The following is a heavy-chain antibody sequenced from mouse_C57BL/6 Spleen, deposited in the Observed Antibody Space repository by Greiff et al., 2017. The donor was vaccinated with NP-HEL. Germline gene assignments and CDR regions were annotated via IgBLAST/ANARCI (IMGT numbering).Heavy chain of an antibody. Sequence: EVQLQQSGPELVKPGASVKISCKASGYTFTDYYMNWVKQSHGKSLEWIGDINPNNGGTSYNQKFKGKATLTVDKSSSTAYMELRSLTSEDSAVYYCARSSIYYVYDFYAMDYWGQGTSVTVSS. V-gene: IGHV1-26*01. CDR3: ARSSIYYVYDFYAMDY. CDR2: INPNNGGT. CDR1: GYTFTDYY. D-gene: IGHD2-2*01. J-gene: IGHJ4*01.